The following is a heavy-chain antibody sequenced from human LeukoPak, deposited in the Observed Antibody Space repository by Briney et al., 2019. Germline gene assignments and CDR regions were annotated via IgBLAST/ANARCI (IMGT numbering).Heavy chain of an antibody. D-gene: IGHD3-22*01. Sequence: GGSLRLSCAASGFTFSSYSMNWVRQAPGKGLEWVSSISSSSSYIYYADSVKGRFTISRDNAKNSLYLQMGSLRAEDTAVYYCARDTLDYYDSGYDAFDIWGQGTMVTVSS. J-gene: IGHJ3*02. CDR1: GFTFSSYS. V-gene: IGHV3-21*01. CDR2: ISSSSSYI. CDR3: ARDTLDYYDSGYDAFDI.